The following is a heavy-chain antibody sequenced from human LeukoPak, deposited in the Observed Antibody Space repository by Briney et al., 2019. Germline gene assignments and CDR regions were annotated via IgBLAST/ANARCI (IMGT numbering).Heavy chain of an antibody. CDR1: GFTFSSYE. D-gene: IGHD3-10*01. CDR3: ARYGSGSYYNDDAFDI. J-gene: IGHJ3*02. Sequence: GGSLRLSCAASGFTFSSYEMNWVRQAPGKGLEWVSFISSTGSPIYYADSVKGRFTISRDNAKNSLYLQMNSLRAEDTAVYYCARYGSGSYYNDDAFDIWGQGTMVTVSS. CDR2: ISSTGSPI. V-gene: IGHV3-48*03.